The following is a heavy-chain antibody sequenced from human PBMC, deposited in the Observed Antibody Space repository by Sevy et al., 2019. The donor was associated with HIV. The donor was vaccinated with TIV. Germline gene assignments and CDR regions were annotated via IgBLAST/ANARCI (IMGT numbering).Heavy chain of an antibody. CDR3: TSLTIFGVVRYYYYGMDV. D-gene: IGHD3-3*01. J-gene: IGHJ6*02. CDR2: IRSKAYGGTT. CDR1: GFTFGDYA. V-gene: IGHV3-49*03. Sequence: GSLRLSCTASGFTFGDYAMSWFRQAPGKGLEWVGFIRSKAYGGTTEYAASVKGRFTISRDDSKSIAYLQMNSLKTEDTAVYYCTSLTIFGVVRYYYYGMDVWGQGTTVTVSS.